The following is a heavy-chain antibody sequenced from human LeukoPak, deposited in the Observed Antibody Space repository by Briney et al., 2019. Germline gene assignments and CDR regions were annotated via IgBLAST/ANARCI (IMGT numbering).Heavy chain of an antibody. V-gene: IGHV4-59*04. CDR2: IYYSGST. D-gene: IGHD6-13*01. CDR3: ARAEIAAAGTCWFDP. Sequence: SETLSLTCTVSGGSISSYYWSWIRQPPGKGLEWIGYIYYSGSTYYNPSLKSRVTISVDTSKNQFSLKLSSVTAADTAVYYCARAEIAAAGTCWFDPWGQGTLVTVSS. J-gene: IGHJ5*02. CDR1: GGSISSYY.